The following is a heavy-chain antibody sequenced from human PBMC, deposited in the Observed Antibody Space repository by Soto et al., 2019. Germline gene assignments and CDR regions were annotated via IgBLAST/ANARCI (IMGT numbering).Heavy chain of an antibody. V-gene: IGHV4-59*08. CDR3: ARHTLAEYQLPGRDRDAFDI. CDR2: IYYSGST. J-gene: IGHJ3*02. D-gene: IGHD2-2*01. CDR1: GDSISSYY. Sequence: SETLSLTCTVSGDSISSYYWSWIRQPPGKGLEWIGYIYYSGSTNYNPSLKSRVPISVDTSKNHFSLNLSSVTAADTAVYYCARHTLAEYQLPGRDRDAFDIWGQGTMVTVSS.